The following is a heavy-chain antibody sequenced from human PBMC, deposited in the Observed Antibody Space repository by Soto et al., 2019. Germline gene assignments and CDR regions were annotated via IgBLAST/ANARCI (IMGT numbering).Heavy chain of an antibody. V-gene: IGHV1-2*02. CDR2: INPNSGGT. Sequence: GASVKVSYKASVYTLTGYYMHWVRQAPGQGLEWMGWINPNSGGTNYAKKFQGRGTMTRDTSISTAYMDLSRLRSDDAAVYYCASAERGDCSSTSCSPAHYYYYGMDVWGQGTTVTVSS. D-gene: IGHD2-2*01. CDR1: VYTLTGYY. J-gene: IGHJ6*02. CDR3: ASAERGDCSSTSCSPAHYYYYGMDV.